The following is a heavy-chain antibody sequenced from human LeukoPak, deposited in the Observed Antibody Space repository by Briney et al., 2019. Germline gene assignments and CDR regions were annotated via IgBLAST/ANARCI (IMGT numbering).Heavy chain of an antibody. CDR2: IYYSGST. D-gene: IGHD6-6*01. CDR3: ARGVKQLVPGNYYYYMDV. V-gene: IGHV4-59*11. J-gene: IGHJ6*03. CDR1: GGSISSHY. Sequence: SETLSLTCTVSGGSISSHYWSWIRQPPGKGLEWIGYIYYSGSTNYNPSLKSRVTISVDTSKNQFSLKLSSVTAADTAVYYCARGVKQLVPGNYYYYMDVWGKGTTVTVSS.